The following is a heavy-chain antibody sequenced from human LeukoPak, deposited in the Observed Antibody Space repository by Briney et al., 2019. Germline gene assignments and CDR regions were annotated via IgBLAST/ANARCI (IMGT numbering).Heavy chain of an antibody. J-gene: IGHJ5*02. Sequence: ASVTVSCTASGYTVTSYDINWVRQAPGPGLEWMGWMNPNSGNTGYAQKFQGRVTMTRNTSISTAYMELSSLRSEDTAVYYCARETYDFWSGYGNSWFDPWGQGTLVTVSS. V-gene: IGHV1-8*01. CDR2: MNPNSGNT. CDR3: ARETYDFWSGYGNSWFDP. CDR1: GYTVTSYD. D-gene: IGHD3-3*01.